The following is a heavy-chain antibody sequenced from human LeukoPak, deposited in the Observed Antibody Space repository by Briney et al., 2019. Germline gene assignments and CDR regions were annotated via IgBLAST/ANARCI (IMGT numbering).Heavy chain of an antibody. D-gene: IGHD3-10*01. V-gene: IGHV4-4*02. CDR2: IYHSGST. CDR1: GGSISSSNW. J-gene: IGHJ5*02. CDR3: ARGRYYYGSGSYPTRFDP. Sequence: SETLSLTCAVSGGSISSSNWWSWVRQPPGKGLEWIGEIYHSGSTNYNPSLKSRVTISVDKSKNQFSLKLSSVTAADTAVYYCARGRYYYGSGSYPTRFDPWGQGTLVTVSS.